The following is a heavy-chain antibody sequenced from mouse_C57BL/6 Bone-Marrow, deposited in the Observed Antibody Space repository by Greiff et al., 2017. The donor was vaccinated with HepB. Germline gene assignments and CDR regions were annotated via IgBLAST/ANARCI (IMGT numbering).Heavy chain of an antibody. V-gene: IGHV14-4*01. CDR1: GFNIKDDY. D-gene: IGHD1-1*01. J-gene: IGHJ3*01. Sequence: EVQLQQSGAELVRPGASVKLSCTASGFNIKDDYMHWVKQRPEQGLEWIGWIDPEKGDTEYASKFQGKATITADTSSNTAYLQLSSLTSEDTAVYYCTTIGGLYYDSSPFAYWGQGTLVTVSA. CDR2: IDPEKGDT. CDR3: TTIGGLYYDSSPFAY.